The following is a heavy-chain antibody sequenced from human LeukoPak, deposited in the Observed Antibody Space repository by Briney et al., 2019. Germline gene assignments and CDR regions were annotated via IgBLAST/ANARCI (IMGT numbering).Heavy chain of an antibody. Sequence: GASVKVSCKASGYTFTSYGISWVRQAPGQGLEWMGWISAYNGNTNYAQKLQGRVTMTRNTSISTAYMELSSLRSEDTAVYYCARGRGYDFWSGYYKGENWFDPWGQGTLVTVSS. CDR2: ISAYNGNT. V-gene: IGHV1-18*01. CDR1: GYTFTSYG. CDR3: ARGRGYDFWSGYYKGENWFDP. J-gene: IGHJ5*02. D-gene: IGHD3-3*01.